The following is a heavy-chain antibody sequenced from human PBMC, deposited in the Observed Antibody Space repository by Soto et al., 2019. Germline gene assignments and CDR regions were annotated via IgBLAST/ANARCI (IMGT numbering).Heavy chain of an antibody. J-gene: IGHJ4*02. Sequence: SDTLSLTCVVSGGSFTGSYWSWIRQPPGKGLEWLGEINHSGSTNYKSSLRSRLTISADTSKNQFSLKLSSVTAADTAVYYCARSYTGSKLDYWGQGTPVTVSS. CDR2: INHSGST. CDR3: ARSYTGSKLDY. V-gene: IGHV4-34*01. CDR1: GGSFTGSY. D-gene: IGHD2-8*02.